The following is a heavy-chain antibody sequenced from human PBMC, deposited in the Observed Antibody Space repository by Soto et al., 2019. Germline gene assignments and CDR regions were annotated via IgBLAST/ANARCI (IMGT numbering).Heavy chain of an antibody. Sequence: QVQLVQSGAEVKQPGASVKVSCKASGYTFTSYGISWARQAPGQGLEWMGWISAYNGNTNYAQKLQGRVTMTTDTSTSTAYVELRCLRSDDTAVYYCAREYGSGSRFDYWGQGTLVTVSS. CDR3: AREYGSGSRFDY. CDR2: ISAYNGNT. J-gene: IGHJ4*02. D-gene: IGHD3-10*01. CDR1: GYTFTSYG. V-gene: IGHV1-18*01.